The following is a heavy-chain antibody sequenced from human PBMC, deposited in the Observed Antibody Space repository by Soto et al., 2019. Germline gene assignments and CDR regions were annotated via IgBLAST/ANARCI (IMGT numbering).Heavy chain of an antibody. J-gene: IGHJ6*02. CDR1: GDSVSSNSAA. D-gene: IGHD2-2*01. V-gene: IGHV6-1*01. CDR3: ARHVVVVPAAIAAPYGMDV. Sequence: SQTLSLTCAISGDSVSSNSAAWNWIRQSPSRGLEWLGRTYYRSKWYNDYAVSVKSRITINPDTSKNQFSLQLNSVTPEDTAVYYCARHVVVVPAAIAAPYGMDVWGQGTTVTVSS. CDR2: TYYRSKWYN.